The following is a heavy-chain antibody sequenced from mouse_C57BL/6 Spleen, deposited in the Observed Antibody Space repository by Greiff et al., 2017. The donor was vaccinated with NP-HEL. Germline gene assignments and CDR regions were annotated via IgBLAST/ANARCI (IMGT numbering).Heavy chain of an antibody. D-gene: IGHD1-1*01. J-gene: IGHJ2*01. V-gene: IGHV1-82*01. CDR2: IYPGDGDT. Sequence: VQLQQSGPELVKPGASVKISCKASGYAFSSSWMNWVKQRPGKGLEWIGRIYPGDGDTNYNGKFKGKATLTADKSSSTAYMQLSSLTSEDSAVYFCARERITTVDDWGQGTTLTVSS. CDR1: GYAFSSSW. CDR3: ARERITTVDD.